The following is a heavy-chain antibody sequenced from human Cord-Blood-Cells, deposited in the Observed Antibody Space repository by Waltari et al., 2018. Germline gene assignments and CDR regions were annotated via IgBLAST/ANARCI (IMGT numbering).Heavy chain of an antibody. D-gene: IGHD3-22*01. CDR2: IKQDGSEK. CDR3: ARDGRYYYDSSGYYFDY. V-gene: IGHV3-7*01. CDR1: GFTFSSYW. Sequence: EVQLVESGGGLVQPGGSLRLSCAASGFTFSSYWMSWVRQAPGKGLEWVANIKQDGSEKYYVDSVKGLFTISRDNAKNSLYLQMNSLRAEDTAVYYCARDGRYYYDSSGYYFDYWGQGTLVTVSS. J-gene: IGHJ4*02.